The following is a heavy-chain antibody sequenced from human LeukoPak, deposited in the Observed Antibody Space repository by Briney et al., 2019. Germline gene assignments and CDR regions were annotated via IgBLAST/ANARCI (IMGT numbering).Heavy chain of an antibody. CDR2: ISSSSSNI. Sequence: PGGSLRLSCAASGFIFTDYWMYWVRQAPGKGLEWVSSISSSSSNIYYADSVKGRFTISRDNAKNSLYLQMNSLRAEDTALYYCARDSDHYDSSGYFLGIMEGPYWGQGTLVTVSS. CDR1: GFIFTDYW. J-gene: IGHJ4*02. CDR3: ARDSDHYDSSGYFLGIMEGPY. D-gene: IGHD3-22*01. V-gene: IGHV3-21*01.